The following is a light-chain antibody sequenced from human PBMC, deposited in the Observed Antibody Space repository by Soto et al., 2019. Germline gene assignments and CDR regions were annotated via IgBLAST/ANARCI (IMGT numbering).Light chain of an antibody. V-gene: IGKV2-28*01. CDR1: QSLRHSNGYNY. J-gene: IGKJ1*01. CDR2: LGS. Sequence: DIVMTQSPLSLPVTPGEPASISCRSSQSLRHSNGYNYLDWYLQKPGQSPQLLIYLGSNRASGVPDRFGGSGSGTDFTLKVSRVEAEDVGVYYCMQGLQTPTFGQGTKVEIK. CDR3: MQGLQTPT.